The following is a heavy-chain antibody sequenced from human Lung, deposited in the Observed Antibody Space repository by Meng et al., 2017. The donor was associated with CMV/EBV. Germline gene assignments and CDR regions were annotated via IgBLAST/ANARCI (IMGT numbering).Heavy chain of an antibody. J-gene: IGHJ1*01. D-gene: IGHD3-22*01. CDR1: GYTFTSSG. CDR2: ISAYNGNT. CDR3: VGEREDGSSGVYFRH. V-gene: IGHV1-18*01. Sequence: QVQRGRCMAQVKNPRGAVKVSYKASGYTFTSSGISRVRQAPGKGLEWMGWISAYNGNTNYAQKLQGRVTMTTHTSTSTAYMELRTLRSDDTAVYYCVGEREDGSSGVYFRHWGQGTLVTVPS.